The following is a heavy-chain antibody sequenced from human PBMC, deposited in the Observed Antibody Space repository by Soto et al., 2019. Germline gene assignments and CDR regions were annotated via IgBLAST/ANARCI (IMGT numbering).Heavy chain of an antibody. D-gene: IGHD6-13*01. Sequence: PSETLSLTGAVYGGSFSGYYWSWIRQPPGKGLEWIGEINHSGSTNYNPSLKSRVTISVDTSENQFSLKLSSVTAADTAVYYCARGPGSSWFEDYYYYGMDVWGQGTTVTVSS. CDR2: INHSGST. J-gene: IGHJ6*02. V-gene: IGHV4-34*01. CDR1: GGSFSGYY. CDR3: ARGPGSSWFEDYYYYGMDV.